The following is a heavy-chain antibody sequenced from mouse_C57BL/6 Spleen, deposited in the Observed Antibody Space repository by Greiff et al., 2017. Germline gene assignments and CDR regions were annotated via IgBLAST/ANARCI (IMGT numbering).Heavy chain of an antibody. V-gene: IGHV5-16*01. D-gene: IGHD1-1*01. CDR1: GFTFSDYY. Sequence: EVMLVESEGGLVQPGSSMKLSCTASGFTFSDYYMAWVRQVPEKGLEWVANINYDGSSTYYLDSLKSRFIISRDNAKNILYLQMSSLKSEDTATYYCARGSYYYGSSYGYFDVWGTGTTVTVSS. CDR2: INYDGSST. CDR3: ARGSYYYGSSYGYFDV. J-gene: IGHJ1*03.